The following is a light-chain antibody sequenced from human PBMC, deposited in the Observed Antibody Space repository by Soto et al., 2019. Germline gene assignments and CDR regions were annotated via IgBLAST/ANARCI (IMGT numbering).Light chain of an antibody. CDR1: NSNIGSNT. J-gene: IGLJ1*01. V-gene: IGLV1-44*01. CDR2: YDN. Sequence: QPVLTQPPSASGTPGQRVTISCSGSNSNIGSNTVNWHQQLPGTAPKLLIYYDNLRPSGVPDRISGSKSGTSASLAISGLQSDDEADYYCAAWDDSLNGRVFGTGTKLTVL. CDR3: AAWDDSLNGRV.